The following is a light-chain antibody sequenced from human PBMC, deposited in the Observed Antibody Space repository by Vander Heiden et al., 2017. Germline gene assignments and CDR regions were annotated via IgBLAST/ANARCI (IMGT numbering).Light chain of an antibody. J-gene: IGKJ2*01. Sequence: DIQMTQSPSSLSASGGDRVTISGRASHGISNYLAWYQQKPGKVPKLLIYAASTLQSGVPSRFSGSGSGTDFTLTISSLQPEDVATYYCQNYNSALYTFGQGTNLEIK. CDR2: AAS. CDR3: QNYNSALYT. V-gene: IGKV1-27*01. CDR1: HGISNY.